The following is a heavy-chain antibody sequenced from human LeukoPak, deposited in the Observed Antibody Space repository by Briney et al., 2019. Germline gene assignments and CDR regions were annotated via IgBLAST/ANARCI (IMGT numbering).Heavy chain of an antibody. CDR3: ARDLDLLLMVRGVIHNYGMDV. CDR1: GYTFTSYD. D-gene: IGHD3-10*01. CDR2: IIPIFGTA. J-gene: IGHJ6*02. Sequence: GASVKVSCKASGYTFTSYDIGWVRQAPGQGLEWMGGIIPIFGTANYAHKFQGRVTITADESTSTAYMELSSLRSEDTAVYYCARDLDLLLMVRGVIHNYGMDVWGQGTTVTVSS. V-gene: IGHV1-69*13.